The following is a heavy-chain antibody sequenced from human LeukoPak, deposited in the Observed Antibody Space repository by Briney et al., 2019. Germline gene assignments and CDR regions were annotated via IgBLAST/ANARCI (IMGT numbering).Heavy chain of an antibody. CDR1: GYTFTSYD. CDR3: ARGDDYDFWSGYYQPYNY. J-gene: IGHJ4*02. V-gene: IGHV1-8*01. D-gene: IGHD3-3*01. Sequence: ASVKVSCKASGYTFTSYDINWVRQATGQGLEWMGWMNPNSGNTGYAQKFQGRVTMTRNTSISTAYMELSSLRSEDTAMYYCARGDDYDFWSGYYQPYNYWGQGTLVTVSS. CDR2: MNPNSGNT.